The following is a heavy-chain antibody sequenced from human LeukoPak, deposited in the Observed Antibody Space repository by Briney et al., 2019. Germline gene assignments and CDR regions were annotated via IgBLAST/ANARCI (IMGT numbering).Heavy chain of an antibody. D-gene: IGHD3-10*01. J-gene: IGHJ4*02. CDR3: VYGSGSYYPDFDY. V-gene: IGHV4-39*01. CDR1: GGSIGSSSYY. CDR2: IHYSGNT. Sequence: PSETLSLTCTVSGGSIGSSSYYWGWIRQPPGEGLEWIGSIHYSGNTYYNPSLKSRVTISVDTSKNQFSLKLSSVTAADTAVYYCVYGSGSYYPDFDYWGQGTLVTVSS.